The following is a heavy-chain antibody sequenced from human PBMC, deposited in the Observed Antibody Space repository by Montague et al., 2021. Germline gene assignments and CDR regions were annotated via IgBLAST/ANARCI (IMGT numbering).Heavy chain of an antibody. CDR1: GFTFSSYA. V-gene: IGHV3-23*01. J-gene: IGHJ4*02. Sequence: SLRLSCAASGFTFSSYAMRWVRQAPGKGLEWVSAISGSGGSTYYADSVKGRFTISRDNSKNTLYLQMNSLRAEDTAVYSCAKEEEYCSGDGCCIDYWGQGTLVTVSS. CDR3: AKEEEYCSGDGCCIDY. CDR2: ISGSGGST. D-gene: IGHD2-15*01.